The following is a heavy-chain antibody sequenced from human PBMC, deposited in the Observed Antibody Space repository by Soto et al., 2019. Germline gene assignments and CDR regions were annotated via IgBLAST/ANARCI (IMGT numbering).Heavy chain of an antibody. CDR3: ARRGSGSYYDY. Sequence: PGVSLRLSCAASGFTFSSYAMRWVRQAPVKGLEWVSAISGSGDRTYYADSVKGRFTISRDNSKNTLYLQMNSLRAEDTAVYYCARRGSGSYYDYWGQGTLVTVSS. J-gene: IGHJ4*02. CDR1: GFTFSSYA. V-gene: IGHV3-23*01. D-gene: IGHD1-26*01. CDR2: ISGSGDRT.